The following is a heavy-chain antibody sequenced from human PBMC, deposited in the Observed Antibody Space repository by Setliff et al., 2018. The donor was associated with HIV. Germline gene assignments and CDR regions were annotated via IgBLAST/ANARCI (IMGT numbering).Heavy chain of an antibody. D-gene: IGHD3-10*01. V-gene: IGHV4-61*02. CDR3: ARSSYYGSGSYTDY. CDR2: IYFSVST. Sequence: PSETLSLTCTVSGGSFSSVSYYWNWIRQPAGKGLEWIGRIYFSVSTNYNPSLKSRVTISVDTSKKQFSLKLRSVTAADTAVYYCARSSYYGSGSYTDYWGQGTLVTVSS. CDR1: GGSFSSVSYY. J-gene: IGHJ4*02.